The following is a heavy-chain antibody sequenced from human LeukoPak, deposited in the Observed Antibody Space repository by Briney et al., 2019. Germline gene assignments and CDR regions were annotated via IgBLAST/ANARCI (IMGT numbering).Heavy chain of an antibody. CDR1: GFSLSTSGVG. J-gene: IGHJ4*02. CDR3: VHKGRGSGKFDY. D-gene: IGHD3-10*01. CDR2: ICKDDDK. Sequence: SGTTLVKPTQTLTLTCTCSGFSLSTSGVGVGWIRQPPGKALEWLALICKDDDKDYSPSLKNRLNINNDTPNNQVVLTVTNMDPVYTATYYCVHKGRGSGKFDYWGQGTLVTVSS. V-gene: IGHV2-5*02.